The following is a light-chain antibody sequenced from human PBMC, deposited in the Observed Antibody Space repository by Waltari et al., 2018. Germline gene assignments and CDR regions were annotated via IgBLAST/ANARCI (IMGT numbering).Light chain of an antibody. CDR2: EVS. Sequence: QSALTQPASVSGSPGQSITISCTGTSSDVGSYNLVSWYQQHPGKAPKLMIYEVSKRPSGVSNRFSGSKSGNTASRQISGLQAEDEADYYCCSYAGSSTFVFGGGTKLTVL. J-gene: IGLJ2*01. CDR3: CSYAGSSTFV. V-gene: IGLV2-23*02. CDR1: SSDVGSYNL.